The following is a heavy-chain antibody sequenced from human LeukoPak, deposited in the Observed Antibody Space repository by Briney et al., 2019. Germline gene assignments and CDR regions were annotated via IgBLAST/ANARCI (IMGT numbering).Heavy chain of an antibody. V-gene: IGHV4-34*01. CDR2: INHSGST. J-gene: IGHJ4*02. CDR3: ATRGIAAAGGRSSDY. CDR1: GGSFSGYY. Sequence: PSETLSLTCAVYGGSFSGYYWSWIRQPPGKGLEWIGEINHSGSTNYNPSLKSRVTISVDTSKNQFSLKLSSVTAADTAVYYCATRGIAAAGGRSSDYWGQGTLVTVSS. D-gene: IGHD6-13*01.